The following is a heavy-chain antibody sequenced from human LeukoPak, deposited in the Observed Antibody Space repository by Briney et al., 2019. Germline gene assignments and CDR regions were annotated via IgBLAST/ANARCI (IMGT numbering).Heavy chain of an antibody. V-gene: IGHV3-48*03. D-gene: IGHD5-18*01. J-gene: IGHJ4*02. CDR2: ISGSGSTI. CDR1: GFTFSNYE. CDR3: ARVRSGYSHENYFDY. Sequence: GGSLRLSCAASGFTFSNYEMNWVRQAPGKGLEWVSYISGSGSTIYYADYVKGRFTTSRDNAKDSLYLQMNSLRAEDTAVYYCARVRSGYSHENYFDYWGQGTLVTVSS.